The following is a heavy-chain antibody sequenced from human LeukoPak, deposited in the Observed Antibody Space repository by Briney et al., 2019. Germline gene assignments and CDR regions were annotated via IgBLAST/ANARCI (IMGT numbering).Heavy chain of an antibody. CDR2: ISFDGNNK. Sequence: GGSLRLSCAASGFTFSSYGMHWVRQAPGKGLEWVAVISFDGNNKFYADSVKGRFTISRDNSKNTLYLQMSSLRTEDTAVYYCAKSGPVNDCSSVSCQSDIDLWGQGTLVTVSS. V-gene: IGHV3-30*18. CDR1: GFTFSSYG. CDR3: AKSGPVNDCSSVSCQSDIDL. D-gene: IGHD2-2*01. J-gene: IGHJ5*02.